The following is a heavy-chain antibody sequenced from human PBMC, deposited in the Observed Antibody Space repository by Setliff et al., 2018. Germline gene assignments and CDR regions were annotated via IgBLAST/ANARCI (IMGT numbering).Heavy chain of an antibody. CDR1: GYTFTSYA. D-gene: IGHD2-2*01. Sequence: ASVKFSCKASGYTFTSYAMHWVRQAPGQRLEWMGWINAGNGNTKYSQKFQGRVTITRDTSASTAYMELSSLRSEDTAVYYCARDGFEIVVVPAAIYYYYYMDVWGKGTTVTVSS. V-gene: IGHV1-3*01. J-gene: IGHJ6*03. CDR3: ARDGFEIVVVPAAIYYYYYMDV. CDR2: INAGNGNT.